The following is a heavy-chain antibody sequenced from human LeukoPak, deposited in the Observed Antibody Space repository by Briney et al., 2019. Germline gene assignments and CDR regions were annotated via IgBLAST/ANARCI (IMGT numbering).Heavy chain of an antibody. J-gene: IGHJ4*02. V-gene: IGHV5-51*01. CDR2: IYPDDSET. CDR3: ARQYPGGYYDSRGYGDY. CDR1: GYSFGNYW. Sequence: GESLKISCKGSGYSFGNYWNAWVRQMPGKGLEWMGVIYPDDSETRYSPSFQGQVTISADKSISTAYLQWSSLKASDTAMYYCARQYPGGYYDSRGYGDYWGQGTLVSVSS. D-gene: IGHD3-22*01.